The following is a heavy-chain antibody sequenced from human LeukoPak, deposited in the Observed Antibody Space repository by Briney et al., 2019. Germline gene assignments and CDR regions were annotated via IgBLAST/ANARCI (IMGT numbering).Heavy chain of an antibody. CDR1: GFTFSDYY. V-gene: IGHV3-11*04. J-gene: IGHJ4*02. CDR2: ISSSGSTI. CDR3: ARDPPIVGANKTVAY. D-gene: IGHD1-26*01. Sequence: GGSLRLSCAASGFTFSDYYMSWIRQAPGKGLEWVSYISSSGSTIYYADSVKGRFTISRDNAKNSLYLQMNSLRAEDTAVYYCARDPPIVGANKTVAYWGQGTLVTVSS.